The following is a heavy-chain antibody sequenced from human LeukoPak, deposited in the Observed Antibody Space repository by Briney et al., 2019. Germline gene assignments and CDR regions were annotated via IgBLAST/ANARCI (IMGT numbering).Heavy chain of an antibody. CDR3: ARRGRGYYYDSSGYYAIDY. D-gene: IGHD3-22*01. CDR2: IYPGDSDT. CDR1: GYSFTSYW. Sequence: GESLKISCKGSGYSFTSYWIGWVRQMPGKGLEWMGIIYPGDSDTRYSPSFQGQVTISADKSISTAYLQWSSLKASDTAMYYCARRGRGYYYDSSGYYAIDYWGQGTLVTVSS. V-gene: IGHV5-51*01. J-gene: IGHJ4*02.